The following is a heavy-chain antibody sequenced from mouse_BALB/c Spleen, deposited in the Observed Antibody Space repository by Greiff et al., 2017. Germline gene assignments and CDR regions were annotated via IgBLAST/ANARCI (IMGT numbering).Heavy chain of an antibody. CDR3: TREGDYGNYWYFDV. CDR2: IYPGNSDT. D-gene: IGHD2-1*01. Sequence: EVQLVESGTVLARPGASVKMSCKASGYTFTSYWMHWVKQRPGQGLEWIGAIYPGNSDTSYNQKFKGKAKLTAVTSTSTAYMELSSLTNEDSAVYYCTREGDYGNYWYFDVWGAGTTVTVSS. V-gene: IGHV1-5*01. CDR1: GYTFTSYW. J-gene: IGHJ1*01.